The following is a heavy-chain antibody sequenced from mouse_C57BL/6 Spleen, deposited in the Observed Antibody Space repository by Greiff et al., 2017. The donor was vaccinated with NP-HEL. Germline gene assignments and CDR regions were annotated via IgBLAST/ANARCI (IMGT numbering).Heavy chain of an antibody. CDR2: IYPGDGDT. CDR3: ARYPYGSSPIYYAMDY. Sequence: QVQLKQSGPELVKPGASVKISCKASGYAFSSSWMNWVKQRPGKGLEWIGRIYPGDGDTNYNGKFKGKATLTADKSSSTAYMQLSSLTSEDSAVYFCARYPYGSSPIYYAMDYWGQGTSVTVSS. CDR1: GYAFSSSW. D-gene: IGHD1-1*01. J-gene: IGHJ4*01. V-gene: IGHV1-82*01.